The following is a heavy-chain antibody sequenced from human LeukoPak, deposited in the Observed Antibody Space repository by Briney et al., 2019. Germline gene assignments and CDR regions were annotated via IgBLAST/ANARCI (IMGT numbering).Heavy chain of an antibody. D-gene: IGHD3-3*01. CDR3: ARSPPYYDFWSGYYRWFDP. CDR2: INHSGST. Sequence: SETLSLTCADYGGSFSGYYWSWIRQPPGKGLEWIGEINHSGSTNYNPSLKSRVTISVDTSKNQFSLKLSSVTAADTAVYYCARSPPYYDFWSGYYRWFDPWGQGTLVTVSS. J-gene: IGHJ5*02. V-gene: IGHV4-34*01. CDR1: GGSFSGYY.